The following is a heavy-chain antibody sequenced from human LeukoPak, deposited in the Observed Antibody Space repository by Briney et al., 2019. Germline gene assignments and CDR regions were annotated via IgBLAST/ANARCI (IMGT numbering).Heavy chain of an antibody. CDR2: ISSSSSYI. Sequence: NSGGSLRLSCAVSGFTFSSYSMNWVRQAPGKGLEWVSSISSSSSYIYYADSVKGRFTISRDNSKNTLYLQMNSLRAEDTAVYYCAKMGHFGADDYWGQGTLVTVSS. CDR3: AKMGHFGADDY. V-gene: IGHV3-21*01. D-gene: IGHD2-21*01. CDR1: GFTFSSYS. J-gene: IGHJ4*02.